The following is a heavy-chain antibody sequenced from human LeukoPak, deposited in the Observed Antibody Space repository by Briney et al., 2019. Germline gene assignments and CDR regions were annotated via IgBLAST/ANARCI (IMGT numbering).Heavy chain of an antibody. Sequence: SETLSLTCTVSGGSISSGGYYWSWIRQHPGKGLEWIGYIYYSGSTYYNPSLKSRVTISVDTSKNQFSLKLSSVTAADTAVYYCARGSKDPDFWSGYYTYYFDYWGQGTLVTVSS. J-gene: IGHJ4*02. CDR2: IYYSGST. V-gene: IGHV4-31*03. D-gene: IGHD3-3*01. CDR1: GGSISSGGYY. CDR3: ARGSKDPDFWSGYYTYYFDY.